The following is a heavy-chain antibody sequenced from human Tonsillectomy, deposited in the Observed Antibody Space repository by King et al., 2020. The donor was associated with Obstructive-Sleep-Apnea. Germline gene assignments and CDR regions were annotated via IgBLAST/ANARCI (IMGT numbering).Heavy chain of an antibody. D-gene: IGHD6-13*01. CDR2: NSYDGSNK. CDR3: AKSGNSSSWNYYTMDV. V-gene: IGHV3-30*18. Sequence: VQLVESGGGVVQPGRSLRLSCAASGFTFSSYGMHWVRQAPGKGLEWVAVNSYDGSNKYYADSVKGRFTISRDNSKNTLYLQMNSLRPEDPAVYYCAKSGNSSSWNYYTMDVWGQGTTVTVSS. CDR1: GFTFSSYG. J-gene: IGHJ6*02.